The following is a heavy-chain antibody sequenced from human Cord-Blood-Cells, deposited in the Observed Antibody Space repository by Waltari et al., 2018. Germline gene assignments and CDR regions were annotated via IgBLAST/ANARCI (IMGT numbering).Heavy chain of an antibody. V-gene: IGHV1-69*06. CDR1: GGTFSSYA. D-gene: IGHD7-27*01. CDR3: ASEGTLQDLTLITGANDAFDI. CDR2: IIPIFGTA. Sequence: QVQLVQSGAEVKKPGSSVKVSCKASGGTFSSYAISWVRQAPGHGREWMGGIIPIFGTANYAQKFQGRVTITADKSTSTAYMELSSLRSEDTAVYYCASEGTLQDLTLITGANDAFDIWGQGTMVTVSS. J-gene: IGHJ3*02.